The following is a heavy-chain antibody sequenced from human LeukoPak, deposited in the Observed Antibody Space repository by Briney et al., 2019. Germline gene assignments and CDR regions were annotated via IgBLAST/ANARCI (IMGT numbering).Heavy chain of an antibody. CDR1: GYTFTSYY. V-gene: IGHV1-18*04. CDR3: ARISNYYDSSGYYAY. Sequence: ASVKVSCKASGYTFTSYYMHWVRQAPGQGLEWMGWISAYNGNTNYAQKLQGRVTMTTDTSTSTAYMELRSLRSDDTAVYYCARISNYYDSSGYYAYWGQGTLVTVSS. J-gene: IGHJ4*02. D-gene: IGHD3-22*01. CDR2: ISAYNGNT.